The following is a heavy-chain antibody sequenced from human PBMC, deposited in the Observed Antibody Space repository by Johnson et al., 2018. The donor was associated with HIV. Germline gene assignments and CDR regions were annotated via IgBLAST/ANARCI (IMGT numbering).Heavy chain of an antibody. V-gene: IGHV3-11*04. J-gene: IGHJ3*02. D-gene: IGHD3-22*01. CDR2: ISSSGSTI. CDR3: ARGNYYDSSGYYFRAFDI. Sequence: QVQLVESGGGLVKPGGSLRLSCAASGFTFSDYYMSWIRQAPGNGLECVSYISSSGSTIYYADSVKGRFTISRDNAKNSLYLQMNSLRAEDTAVYYCARGNYYDSSGYYFRAFDIWGQGTMVTVSS. CDR1: GFTFSDYY.